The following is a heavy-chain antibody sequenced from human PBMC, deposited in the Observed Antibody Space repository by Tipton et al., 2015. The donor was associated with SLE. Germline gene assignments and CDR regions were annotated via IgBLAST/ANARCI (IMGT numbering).Heavy chain of an antibody. CDR1: GFTFSNAW. Sequence: SLRLSCAASGFTFSNAWMSWVRQAPGKGLEWVGRIHSETEGGTTLYSAPVKGRFTISRDDSKNTLYLQMNSLRAEDTAVYSCAAELERQSFDYWGQGTLVTVSS. J-gene: IGHJ4*02. CDR3: AAELERQSFDY. V-gene: IGHV3-15*01. CDR2: IHSETEGGTT. D-gene: IGHD1-1*01.